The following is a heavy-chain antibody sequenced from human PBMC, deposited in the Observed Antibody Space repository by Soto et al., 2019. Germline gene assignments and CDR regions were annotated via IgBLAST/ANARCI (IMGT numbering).Heavy chain of an antibody. Sequence: QVQLVESGGGVVQPGRSLRLSCAASGFTFSSYGMHWVRQAPGKGLEWVAVIWYDGSNKYYADSVKGRFTISRDNSKNTLYLQMNSLRAEDTAVYYCARDPAYSSSGRGDYYYGMDVWGQGTTVTVSS. V-gene: IGHV3-33*01. J-gene: IGHJ6*02. CDR1: GFTFSSYG. CDR2: IWYDGSNK. D-gene: IGHD6-6*01. CDR3: ARDPAYSSSGRGDYYYGMDV.